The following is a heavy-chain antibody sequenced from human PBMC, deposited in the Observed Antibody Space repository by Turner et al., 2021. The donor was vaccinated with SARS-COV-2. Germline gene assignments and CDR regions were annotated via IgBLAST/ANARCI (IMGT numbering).Heavy chain of an antibody. CDR3: ARDLMEVGGMDV. CDR1: VLTVSSNY. Sequence: EVQLVESGGGLVQPGWSLRLSCAASVLTVSSNYMGWVRQAAGKGLEWVSVIYSGGSTYYEDSVKGRFTISRDNSKNTLYLQMNSLRAEDTAVYYCARDLMEVGGMDVWGQGTTVTVSS. D-gene: IGHD3-3*01. J-gene: IGHJ6*02. CDR2: IYSGGST. V-gene: IGHV3-53*01.